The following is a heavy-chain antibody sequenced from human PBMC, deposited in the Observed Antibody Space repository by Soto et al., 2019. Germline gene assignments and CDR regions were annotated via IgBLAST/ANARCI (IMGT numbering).Heavy chain of an antibody. D-gene: IGHD3-10*01. Sequence: QVQLVQSGAEVKKPGASVKVSCKASGYTFTSYDINWVRQATGQRLEWMGWMNPNSGNTGYAQKFQGRVTMTRNTSISTAYMELSSLRYEDTAVYYCARRAKRMFRGVIGLPPNWFDPWGQGTLVTVSS. J-gene: IGHJ5*02. V-gene: IGHV1-8*01. CDR3: ARRAKRMFRGVIGLPPNWFDP. CDR2: MNPNSGNT. CDR1: GYTFTSYD.